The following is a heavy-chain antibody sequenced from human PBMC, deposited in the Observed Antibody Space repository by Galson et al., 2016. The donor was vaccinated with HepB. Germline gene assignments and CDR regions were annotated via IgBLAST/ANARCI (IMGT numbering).Heavy chain of an antibody. D-gene: IGHD3-10*01. CDR3: ARLGHPNFNPQAATFATHYFDY. CDR2: IFPADSST. V-gene: IGHV5-51*03. J-gene: IGHJ4*02. Sequence: QSGAEVKKPGESLKMSCKGSGYGFAGYWIGWVRQMPGEGLEWIGIIFPADSSTRYSPSFLGQVPFPVDKSISPAYLRWSSLKASDTARYYCARLGHPNFNPQAATFATHYFDYWGQGTLVTVSS. CDR1: GYGFAGYW.